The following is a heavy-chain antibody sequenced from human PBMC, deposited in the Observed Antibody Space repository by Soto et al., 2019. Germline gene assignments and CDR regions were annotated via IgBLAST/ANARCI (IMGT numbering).Heavy chain of an antibody. CDR3: VSQRTSVLTQAYFDY. Sequence: AETLSLTCTVSGGTVSNSNYYWGWIRQSPGKGLEWIGSVYYRGRSYSKSSVKSRVTISVDTSKNQFSLNLNSVTASDTAVYYCVSQRTSVLTQAYFDYWGPGALVTVSS. CDR1: GGTVSNSNYY. D-gene: IGHD2-8*01. J-gene: IGHJ4*02. V-gene: IGHV4-39*01. CDR2: VYYRGRS.